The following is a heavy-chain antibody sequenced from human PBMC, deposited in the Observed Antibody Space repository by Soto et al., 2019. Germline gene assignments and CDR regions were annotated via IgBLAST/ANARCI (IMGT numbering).Heavy chain of an antibody. V-gene: IGHV3-74*01. CDR3: VCFECGRTAVVTAMEANGY. CDR1: GFTFSNYW. CDR2: INSDETII. Sequence: VQLVASGGGLVQPGGSLRLSCAASGFTFSNYWMHWVRQGPGKGLVWVSRINSDETIISYADSVKGRFTISRDNAKNTLYLQISSLRVEDTALYYCVCFECGRTAVVTAMEANGYWGQGTLVTVSS. D-gene: IGHD2-21*02. J-gene: IGHJ4*02.